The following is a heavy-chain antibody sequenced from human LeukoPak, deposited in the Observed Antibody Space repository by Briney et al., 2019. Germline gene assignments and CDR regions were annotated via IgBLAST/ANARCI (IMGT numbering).Heavy chain of an antibody. Sequence: ASETLSLTCAVDGASFSGYYWSWVRQPPGKWLEWLGEINHSGSTNYNPSLKSRVPISVDTSKDQFSLKLSSVTAADTAVYYCARAGGYCSGGSCPPYYYYGMDGWGQGTTVTVSS. CDR2: INHSGST. V-gene: IGHV4-34*01. J-gene: IGHJ6*02. CDR1: GASFSGYY. CDR3: ARAGGYCSGGSCPPYYYYGMDG. D-gene: IGHD2-15*01.